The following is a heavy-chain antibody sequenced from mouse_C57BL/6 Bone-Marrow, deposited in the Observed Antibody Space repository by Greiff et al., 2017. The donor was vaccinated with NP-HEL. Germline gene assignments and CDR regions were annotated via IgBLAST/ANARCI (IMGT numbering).Heavy chain of an antibody. CDR3: ARYYYGSSSFDY. Sequence: VKVVESGAELVKPGASVKLSCKASGYTFTSYLMHWVKQRPGRGLEWIGRIDPNSGGTKYNEKFKSKATLTVDKPSSTAYMQLNSLTSEDSAVYYCARYYYGSSSFDYWGQGTTLTVSS. V-gene: IGHV1-72*01. J-gene: IGHJ2*01. CDR2: IDPNSGGT. D-gene: IGHD1-1*01. CDR1: GYTFTSYL.